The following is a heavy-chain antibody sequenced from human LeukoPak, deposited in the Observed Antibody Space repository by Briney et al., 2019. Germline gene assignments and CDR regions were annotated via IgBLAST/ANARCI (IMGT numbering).Heavy chain of an antibody. CDR1: GYSFTSYW. CDR2: IYPGDSDT. V-gene: IGHV5-51*01. CDR3: ARSTQTHRNMVRGVFYGMDV. J-gene: IGHJ6*02. D-gene: IGHD3-10*01. Sequence: GESLKISCKGSGYSFTSYWIGWVRQMPGKGLEWMGIIYPGDSDTRYSPSFQGQVTISADKSISTAYLQWSSLKASDTAMYYCARSTQTHRNMVRGVFYGMDVWGQGTTVTVSS.